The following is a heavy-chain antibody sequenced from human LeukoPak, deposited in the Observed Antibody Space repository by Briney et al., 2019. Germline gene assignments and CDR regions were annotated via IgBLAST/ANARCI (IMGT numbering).Heavy chain of an antibody. CDR2: INPDGTTT. J-gene: IGHJ4*02. CDR1: GFTFSTYW. Sequence: GGSLRLSCAASGFTFSTYWMHWVRRAPGKGLVWVSRINPDGTTTSYADSVKGRFTISRDNAKDTVYLQMNSLRAEDTAVYYCARVSIGWYSFDYWGQGTLVTVSS. CDR3: ARVSIGWYSFDY. D-gene: IGHD6-19*01. V-gene: IGHV3-74*01.